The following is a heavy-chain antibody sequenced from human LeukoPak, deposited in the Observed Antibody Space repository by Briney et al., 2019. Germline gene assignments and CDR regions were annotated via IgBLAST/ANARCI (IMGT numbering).Heavy chain of an antibody. J-gene: IGHJ4*02. V-gene: IGHV3-21*01. D-gene: IGHD1-26*01. CDR3: ARDLSGSYSFDY. CDR1: GFTFSSYS. CDR2: ISSSSSYI. Sequence: GGSLRLSCAASGFTFSSYSMNWVRQAPGKGLEWVSSISSSSSYIYYADSVKGRFTISRDKAKNSLYLQMNSLRAEDTAVYYCARDLSGSYSFDYWGQGTLVTVSS.